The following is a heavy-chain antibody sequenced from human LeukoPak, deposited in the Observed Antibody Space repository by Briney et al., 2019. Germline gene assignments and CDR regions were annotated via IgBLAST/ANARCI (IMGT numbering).Heavy chain of an antibody. CDR3: ARGHIQLLDY. Sequence: SQTLSLTCTVSGGSISSGGYYWGWIRQHPGKGLEWIGYIYYSGSTYYNPSLKSRVTISVDTSKNQFSLKLSSVTAADTAVYYCARGHIQLLDYWGQGTLVTVSS. CDR2: IYYSGST. D-gene: IGHD5-18*01. CDR1: GGSISSGGYY. J-gene: IGHJ4*02. V-gene: IGHV4-31*03.